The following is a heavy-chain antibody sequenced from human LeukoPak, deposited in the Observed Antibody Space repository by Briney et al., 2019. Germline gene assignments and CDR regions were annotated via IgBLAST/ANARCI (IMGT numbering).Heavy chain of an antibody. D-gene: IGHD3-16*01. CDR1: GGSFSGYY. CDR2: IHYRGST. V-gene: IGHV4-34*01. J-gene: IGHJ2*01. Sequence: SETLSLTYAVYGGSFSGYYWSWIRQPPGKGLEWIAEIHYRGSTSYKPSLRSRVTISGDTSKNQFSLKVTSVTAADTAVYYCARGILGSYYFDLWGRGTLVTVSS. CDR3: ARGILGSYYFDL.